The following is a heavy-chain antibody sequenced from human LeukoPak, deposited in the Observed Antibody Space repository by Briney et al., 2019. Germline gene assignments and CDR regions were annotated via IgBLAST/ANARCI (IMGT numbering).Heavy chain of an antibody. CDR1: GFTFSSYG. Sequence: GGSLRLFCAASGFTFSSYGMHWVRQAPGKGLEWVAVISYDGSNKYYADSVKGRFTISRDNSKNTLYLQMNSLTAEDTAVYYCAKDGGSLTYYFDYWGQGTLVTVSS. CDR3: AKDGGSLTYYFDY. J-gene: IGHJ4*02. D-gene: IGHD1-26*01. V-gene: IGHV3-30*18. CDR2: ISYDGSNK.